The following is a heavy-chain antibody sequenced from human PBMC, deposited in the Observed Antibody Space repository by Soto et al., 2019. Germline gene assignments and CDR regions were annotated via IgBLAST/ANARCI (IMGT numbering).Heavy chain of an antibody. D-gene: IGHD4-4*01. J-gene: IGHJ4*02. V-gene: IGHV4-59*08. CDR1: GGSISSYY. Sequence: QVQLQESGPGVVKPSETLSLTCTVSGGSISSYYWSWIRQPPGKGLGWIGYNYYSGSRNYKPSPKRRVSIPVHTSKNRFSLKLSSVTAADTAVYYCARHVNYPYFFDYWGQGTLVTVSS. CDR3: ARHVNYPYFFDY. CDR2: NYYSGSR.